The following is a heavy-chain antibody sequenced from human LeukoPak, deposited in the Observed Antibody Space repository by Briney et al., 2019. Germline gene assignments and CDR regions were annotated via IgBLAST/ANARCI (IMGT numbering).Heavy chain of an antibody. D-gene: IGHD5-18*01. CDR3: ATPYTAMPRGGAFDI. CDR2: IYYSGST. V-gene: IGHV4-39*07. J-gene: IGHJ3*02. CDR1: GGSISSSSYY. Sequence: PSETLSLTCTVSGGSISSSSYYWGWIRQPPGKGLEWIGSIYYSGSTYYNPSLKSRVTISVDTSKNQFSLKLSSVTAADTAVYYCATPYTAMPRGGAFDIWGQGTMVTVSS.